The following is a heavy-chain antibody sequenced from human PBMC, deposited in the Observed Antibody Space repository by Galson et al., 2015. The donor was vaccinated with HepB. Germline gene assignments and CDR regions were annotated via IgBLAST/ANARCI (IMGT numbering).Heavy chain of an antibody. V-gene: IGHV3-72*01. CDR1: GFTFSDHY. J-gene: IGHJ6*02. D-gene: IGHD3-10*01. CDR3: ARDGQDYYGSGSYYNLYGMDV. Sequence: SLRLSCAASGFTFSDHYMDWVRQAPGKGLEWVGRSKNKAKSYTTAYAASVKGRFTISRDNAKNSLYLQMNSLRAEDTAVYYCARDGQDYYGSGSYYNLYGMDVWGQGTTVTVSS. CDR2: SKNKAKSYTT.